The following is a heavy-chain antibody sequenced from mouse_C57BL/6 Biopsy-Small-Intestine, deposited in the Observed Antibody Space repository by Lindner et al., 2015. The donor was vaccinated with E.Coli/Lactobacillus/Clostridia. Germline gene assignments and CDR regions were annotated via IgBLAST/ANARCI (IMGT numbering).Heavy chain of an antibody. V-gene: IGHV2-9*01. CDR2: IWAGGNT. CDR1: GFSLTSYG. CDR3: AKHGIPAMDY. D-gene: IGHD1-1*02. Sequence: VQLQESGPVLVXPSQSLSITCTVSGFSLTSYGVHWVRQPPGKGLEWLGVIWAGGNTNYNSVFMSRLSISKDNSKSQVFLKMNSLQTDDTAMYYCAKHGIPAMDYWGQGTSVTVSS. J-gene: IGHJ4*01.